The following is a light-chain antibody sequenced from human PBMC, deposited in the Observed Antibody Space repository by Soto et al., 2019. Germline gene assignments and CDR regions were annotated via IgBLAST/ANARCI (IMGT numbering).Light chain of an antibody. CDR3: QQYHHWPVT. J-gene: IGKJ4*01. CDR2: AAS. Sequence: DIQMAQSPSSLSASVGDRVTITCRASQTVSRYLNWYQQKSGTAPKLLIYAASTLHTGVPSRFSGSGSGTDFTLTIDSLQSEDVAVYYCQQYHHWPVTFGGGTKVDIK. V-gene: IGKV1-39*01. CDR1: QTVSRY.